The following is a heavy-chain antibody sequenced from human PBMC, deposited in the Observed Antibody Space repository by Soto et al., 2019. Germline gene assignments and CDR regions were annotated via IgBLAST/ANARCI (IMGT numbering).Heavy chain of an antibody. CDR1: GGPFSSHT. CDR2: IIPALGTT. J-gene: IGHJ2*01. V-gene: IGHV1-69*08. D-gene: IGHD4-17*01. CDR3: ARPDFGDYWYFGR. Sequence: QDQLVQSGAEVKKPGSSVKVSCKAFGGPFSSHTFSWVRQAPGHGLEWMGRIIPALGTTTYAQKFQGRVTITADESVTTVYMELNSLRTEDTAVYYCARPDFGDYWYFGRWGRGTLVTVSS.